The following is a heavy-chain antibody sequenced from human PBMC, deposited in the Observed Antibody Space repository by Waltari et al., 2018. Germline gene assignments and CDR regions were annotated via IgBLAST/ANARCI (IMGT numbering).Heavy chain of an antibody. J-gene: IGHJ3*02. CDR3: ARGYNWNYDDAFDI. Sequence: QVQLVQSGAEVKKPGSSVKVSCKASGGTFSSYAISWVRQAPGQGLEWMGGISPIVGTAKYAKKFQGRVTITADESTSTAYMELSSLRSEDTAVYYCARGYNWNYDDAFDIWGQGTMVTVSS. CDR2: ISPIVGTA. CDR1: GGTFSSYA. D-gene: IGHD1-7*01. V-gene: IGHV1-69*01.